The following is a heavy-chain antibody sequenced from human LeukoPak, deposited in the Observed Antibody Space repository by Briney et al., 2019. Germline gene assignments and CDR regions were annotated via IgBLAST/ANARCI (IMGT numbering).Heavy chain of an antibody. D-gene: IGHD3-3*01. J-gene: IGHJ5*02. Sequence: SETLSLTCTVSGGSISSYYWSWIRQPPGKGLEWIGYIYYSGSTNYNPSLKSRVTISVDTSKNQFSLKLSSVTAADTAVYYCARHDSDDFWSGYYANYNWFDPWGQGTLVTVSS. CDR1: GGSISSYY. CDR2: IYYSGST. CDR3: ARHDSDDFWSGYYANYNWFDP. V-gene: IGHV4-59*08.